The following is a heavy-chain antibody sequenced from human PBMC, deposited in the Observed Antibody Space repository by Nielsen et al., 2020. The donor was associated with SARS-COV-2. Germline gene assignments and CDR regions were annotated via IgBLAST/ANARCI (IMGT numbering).Heavy chain of an antibody. CDR1: GFTFSSYS. CDR3: ARSWWDLYYFDY. J-gene: IGHJ4*02. D-gene: IGHD2-15*01. Sequence: GESLKISCAASGFTFSSYSMNWVRQAPGKGLEWASSISSSSSYVYYADSVKGRFTISRDNAKNSLYLQMNSLRAEDTAVYYCARSWWDLYYFDYWGQGTLVTVSS. V-gene: IGHV3-21*01. CDR2: ISSSSSYV.